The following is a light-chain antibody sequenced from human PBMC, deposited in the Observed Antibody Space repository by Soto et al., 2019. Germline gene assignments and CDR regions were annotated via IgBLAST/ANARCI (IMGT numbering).Light chain of an antibody. CDR3: CSYAGSSTSYV. J-gene: IGLJ1*01. CDR2: EVS. V-gene: IGLV2-23*02. CDR1: SSDVGSYNL. Sequence: QSALTQPASVSVSPGQSITISCTGTSSDVGSYNLVSWYQQHPGKAPKLMIYEVSKRPSGVSNRFSGSKSGNTASLTISGLQAEDEADYYCCSYAGSSTSYVFGTGTKVTV.